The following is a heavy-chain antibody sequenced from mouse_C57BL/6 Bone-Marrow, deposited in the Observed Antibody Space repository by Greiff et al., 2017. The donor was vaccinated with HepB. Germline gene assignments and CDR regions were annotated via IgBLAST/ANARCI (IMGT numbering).Heavy chain of an antibody. V-gene: IGHV14-4*01. CDR2: IDPENGDT. CDR3: SGDWDYAMDY. CDR1: GFNIKDDY. D-gene: IGHD2-13*01. J-gene: IGHJ4*01. Sequence: EVKLQQSGAELVRPGASVKLSCTASGFNIKDDYMHWVKQRPEQGLEWIGWIDPENGDTEYASKFQGKATITADTSSNTAYLQLSSLTSEDTAVYYCSGDWDYAMDYWGQGTSVTVSS.